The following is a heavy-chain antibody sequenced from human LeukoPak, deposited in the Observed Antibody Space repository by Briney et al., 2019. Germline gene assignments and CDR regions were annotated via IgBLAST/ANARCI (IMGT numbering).Heavy chain of an antibody. D-gene: IGHD2-2*01. Sequence: PGGSLRLSCAASGFTFSSYSMNWVRQAPGKGLEWVSSISSSSSYIYYADSVKGRFTISRDNAKNSLYLQMNSLRAEDTAVYYCARAGRDIVVVPAARGGYYFDYWGQGTLVTVSS. J-gene: IGHJ4*02. CDR1: GFTFSSYS. V-gene: IGHV3-21*01. CDR2: ISSSSSYI. CDR3: ARAGRDIVVVPAARGGYYFDY.